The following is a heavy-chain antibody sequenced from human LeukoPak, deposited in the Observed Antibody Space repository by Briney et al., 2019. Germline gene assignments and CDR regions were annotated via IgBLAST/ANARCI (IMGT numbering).Heavy chain of an antibody. J-gene: IGHJ6*03. CDR3: ARDWRGGSRNYYYHYMDV. V-gene: IGHV3-74*01. CDR2: INSDGSST. CDR1: EFTFSSYW. Sequence: HPGGSLRLSCAASEFTFSSYWMHWVRQAPGKGLVWVSRINSDGSSTSYADSVKGRFTISRDNAKNTLYLQMNSLRAEDTAVYYCARDWRGGSRNYYYHYMDVWGKGTTVTVSS. D-gene: IGHD1-14*01.